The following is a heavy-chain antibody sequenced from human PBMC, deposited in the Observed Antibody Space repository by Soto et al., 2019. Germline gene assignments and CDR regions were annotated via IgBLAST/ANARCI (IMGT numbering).Heavy chain of an antibody. CDR3: ASGTAMVSPSFDY. Sequence: PSETLSLTCAVYGGSFSGYYWSWIRQPPGKGLEWIGEINHSGSTNYNPSLKSRVTISVDTSKNQFSLKLSSVTTADTAVYYCASGTAMVSPSFDYWGQGTLVTVS. CDR1: GGSFSGYY. J-gene: IGHJ4*02. D-gene: IGHD5-18*01. V-gene: IGHV4-34*01. CDR2: INHSGST.